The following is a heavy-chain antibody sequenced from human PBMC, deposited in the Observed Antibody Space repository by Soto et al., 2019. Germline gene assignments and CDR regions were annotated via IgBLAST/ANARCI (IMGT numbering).Heavy chain of an antibody. V-gene: IGHV4-34*01. CDR3: ATVPTTSLLVVYYYYYYMDV. CDR1: GGSFSGYY. J-gene: IGHJ6*03. D-gene: IGHD1-26*01. CDR2: INHSGST. Sequence: PSETLSLTCAVYGGSFSGYYWSWIRQPPGKGLEWIGEINHSGSTNYNPSLKSRVTISADTSNTQFSLKLRSVTAADTAAYYCATVPTTSLLVVYYYYYYMDVWGKGTTVTVSS.